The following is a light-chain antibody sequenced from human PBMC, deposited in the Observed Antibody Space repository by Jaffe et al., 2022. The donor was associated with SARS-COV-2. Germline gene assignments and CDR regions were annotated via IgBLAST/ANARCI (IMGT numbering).Light chain of an antibody. J-gene: IGKJ4*01. V-gene: IGKV4-1*01. CDR2: WAS. CDR1: QSVLYSSNDLNY. CDR3: QQYYRTPLT. Sequence: DIVMTQSPDSLAVSLGERATINCKSSQSVLYSSNDLNYLAWYQQKPRQPPKLLIYWASTRESGVPDRFSGSGSGTDFTLTISSLQAEDVAVYYCQQYYRTPLTFGGGTKVEIK.